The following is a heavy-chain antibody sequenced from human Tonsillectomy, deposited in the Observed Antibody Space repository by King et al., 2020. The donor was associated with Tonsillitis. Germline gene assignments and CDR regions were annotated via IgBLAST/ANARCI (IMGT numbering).Heavy chain of an antibody. D-gene: IGHD2/OR15-2a*01. CDR1: GFTFSDYY. J-gene: IGHJ6*03. CDR3: ARTNRGYYYYMDV. CDR2: ISSSSTYI. V-gene: IGHV3-11*05. Sequence: VQLVESGGGLVKPGGSLRLSCAASGFTFSDYYMSWIRQAPGKGLEWVSHISSSSTYINYADSVKGRFTISRDNAKNSLYLQMNSLRAEDTAIYYCARTNRGYYYYMDVWGKGTTVTVSS.